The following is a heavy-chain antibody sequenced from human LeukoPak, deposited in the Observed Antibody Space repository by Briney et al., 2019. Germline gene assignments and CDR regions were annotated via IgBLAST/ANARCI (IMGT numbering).Heavy chain of an antibody. CDR1: GFTFSSYW. CDR2: INNDGSSA. J-gene: IGHJ6*04. V-gene: IGHV3-74*01. CDR3: ARDYYDSSGYYYGMDV. Sequence: HPGGSLRLSCAASGFTFSSYWMHWVRQTPGKGLIYISRINNDGSSANYADSVRGRFTISRDNAENTLYLQMNSLRAEDTAVYYCARDYYDSSGYYYGMDVWGKGTTVTVSS. D-gene: IGHD3-22*01.